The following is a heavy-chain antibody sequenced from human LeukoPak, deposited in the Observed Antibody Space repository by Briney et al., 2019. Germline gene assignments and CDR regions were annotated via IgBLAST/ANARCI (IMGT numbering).Heavy chain of an antibody. CDR2: IWYDGSNK. Sequence: PGGSLRLSCAASGFTFSSYGMHWVRQAPGKGLGWVAVIWYDGSNKYYADSVKGRFTISRDNSKNTLYLQMNSLRAEDTAVYYCAKAPYGSGNDYYYYYMDVWGKGTTVTVSS. CDR3: AKAPYGSGNDYYYYYMDV. V-gene: IGHV3-33*06. D-gene: IGHD3-10*01. J-gene: IGHJ6*03. CDR1: GFTFSSYG.